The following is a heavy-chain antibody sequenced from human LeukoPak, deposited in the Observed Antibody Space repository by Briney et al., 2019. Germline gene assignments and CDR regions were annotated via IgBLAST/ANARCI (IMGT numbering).Heavy chain of an antibody. CDR2: IIPILGIA. CDR3: AREGSWSPFDY. CDR1: GGTFSSYA. J-gene: IGHJ4*02. D-gene: IGHD2-15*01. V-gene: IGHV1-69*04. Sequence: SVKVSCKASGGTFSSYAISWVRQAPGQGLEWMGRIIPILGIANYAQKFQGRVTITADKSTSTAYMELSSLRSEDTAVYYCAREGSWSPFDYWGQGTLVTVSS.